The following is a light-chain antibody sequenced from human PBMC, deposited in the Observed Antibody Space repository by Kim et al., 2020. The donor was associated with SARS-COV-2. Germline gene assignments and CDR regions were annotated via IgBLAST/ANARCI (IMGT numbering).Light chain of an antibody. CDR2: GAS. J-gene: IGKJ4*01. CDR1: QSVSGS. Sequence: EIVLTQSPATLSLSPGERATLSCRASQSVSGSLGWYQQKPGQAPRLLIYGASNRASGIPSRFSGSGSGTDFTLTISNLEPEDFAVYYCQQRSDWPTFGGGTKVDIK. V-gene: IGKV3-11*01. CDR3: QQRSDWPT.